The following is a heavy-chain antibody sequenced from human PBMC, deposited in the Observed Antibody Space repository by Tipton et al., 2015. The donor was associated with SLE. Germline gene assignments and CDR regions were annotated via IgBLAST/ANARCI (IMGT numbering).Heavy chain of an antibody. J-gene: IGHJ4*02. CDR2: INHSGST. V-gene: IGHV4-34*01. CDR3: ARGEQELAH. D-gene: IGHD6-13*01. Sequence: TLSLTCAVYGGSFSGYYWSWIRQPPGKGLEWIGEINHSGSTNYNPSLKSRVTVSVDTSKNQFSLKLSSVTAADTAVYFCARGEQELAHWGQGTLVTVSS. CDR1: GGSFSGYY.